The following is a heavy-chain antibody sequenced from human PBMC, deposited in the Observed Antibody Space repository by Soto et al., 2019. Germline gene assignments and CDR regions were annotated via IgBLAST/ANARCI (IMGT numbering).Heavy chain of an antibody. CDR1: GYAFTGYY. D-gene: IGHD2-15*01. Sequence: QVQLVQSGAEVKKPGASVKVSCKASGYAFTGYYMHWVRQAPGQGLEWMGWINPNSGGTNYAQKFQGWVTMTRDTSISTAYMELSSLRSDDTSVYYCARDRGCSGGSCYPYYYYGMDVWGQGTTVTVSS. CDR2: INPNSGGT. V-gene: IGHV1-2*04. J-gene: IGHJ6*02. CDR3: ARDRGCSGGSCYPYYYYGMDV.